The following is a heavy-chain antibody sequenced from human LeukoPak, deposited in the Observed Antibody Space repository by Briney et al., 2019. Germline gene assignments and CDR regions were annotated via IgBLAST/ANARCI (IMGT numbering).Heavy chain of an antibody. V-gene: IGHV4-39*01. CDR3: ARLNQGESLDY. D-gene: IGHD3-16*01. Sequence: SETLSLTCTVSGGSISSSSYYWGWIRQPPGKGLEWIGGIYYSGSTYYNPSLKSRVTISVDTSKNQFSLKLSSVTAADTAVYYCARLNQGESLDYWGQGTLVTVSS. CDR2: IYYSGST. CDR1: GGSISSSSYY. J-gene: IGHJ4*02.